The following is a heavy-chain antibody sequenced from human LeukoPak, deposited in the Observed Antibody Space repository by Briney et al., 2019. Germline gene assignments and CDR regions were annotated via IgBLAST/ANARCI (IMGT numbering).Heavy chain of an antibody. J-gene: IGHJ4*02. D-gene: IGHD3-16*01. V-gene: IGHV3-7*03. CDR1: GLTFSNYW. CDR2: IKQDGSEK. CDR3: ARDGFGTGSN. Sequence: PGGSLRLSCAASGLTFSNYWMDWVRQAPGKGLEWVANIKQDGSEKNYVDSVKGRFIISRDNAKNSQYLQMNTLRADDTAVYYCARDGFGTGSNWGQGTLVTVSS.